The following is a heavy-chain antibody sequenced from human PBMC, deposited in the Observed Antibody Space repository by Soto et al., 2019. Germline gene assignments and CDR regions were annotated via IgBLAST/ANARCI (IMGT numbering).Heavy chain of an antibody. V-gene: IGHV4-59*08. CDR3: ARQGFVQLHGLVDV. D-gene: IGHD5-12*01. CDR1: GGSITSHY. CDR2: IHHSGST. Sequence: SETLSLTCSVSGGSITSHYCSWFRQPPGKGLEWIGYIHHSGSTSYNPPLKSRVTMSVDTSKNQFSLKVNSVTAADTALYYCARQGFVQLHGLVDVWGPGTTVTVSS. J-gene: IGHJ6*02.